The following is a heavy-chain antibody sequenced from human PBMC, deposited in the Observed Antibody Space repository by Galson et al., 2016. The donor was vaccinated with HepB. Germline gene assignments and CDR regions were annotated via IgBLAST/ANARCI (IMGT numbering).Heavy chain of an antibody. CDR3: ATMGAALIRSDSVSFDI. V-gene: IGHV3-53*01. CDR2: IYSGDSS. D-gene: IGHD3-16*01. Sequence: SLRLSCAASGFSVTGSYMTWVRQAPGKGLDWVSVIYSGDSSYYADPVKGRFTISSDHSNNPLFPEMNRLRADDTAVYYCATMGAALIRSDSVSFDIWGQGTLVSVSA. J-gene: IGHJ3*02. CDR1: GFSVTGSY.